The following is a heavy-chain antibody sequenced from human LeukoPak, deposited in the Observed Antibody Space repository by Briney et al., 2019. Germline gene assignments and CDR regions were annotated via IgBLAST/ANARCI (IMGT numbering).Heavy chain of an antibody. Sequence: GGSLRLSCAASGFTFSSYAMSWVRQAPGKGLEWVSSISSSSSYIYYADSVTGRFTISRDNAKNSLYLQMSSLRAEDTAVYYCARCVDIVAPFDYWGQGTLVTVSS. CDR3: ARCVDIVAPFDY. V-gene: IGHV3-21*01. CDR1: GFTFSSYA. CDR2: ISSSSSYI. D-gene: IGHD5-12*01. J-gene: IGHJ4*02.